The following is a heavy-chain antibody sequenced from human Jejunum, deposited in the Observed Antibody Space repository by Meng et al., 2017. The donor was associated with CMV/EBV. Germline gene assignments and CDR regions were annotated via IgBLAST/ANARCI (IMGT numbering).Heavy chain of an antibody. V-gene: IGHV1-2*02. J-gene: IGHJ4*02. CDR3: ARGGYDFWSAKSPFDY. CDR2: INPNTGGT. Sequence: TFPAPYIHWVRQAPGQGLEWMSWINPNTGGTNYAQIFQGRITMTWDTSISAAYMKLTSLTSDDTAVYYCARGGYDFWSAKSPFDYWGQGTLVTVSS. D-gene: IGHD3-3*01. CDR1: TFPAPY.